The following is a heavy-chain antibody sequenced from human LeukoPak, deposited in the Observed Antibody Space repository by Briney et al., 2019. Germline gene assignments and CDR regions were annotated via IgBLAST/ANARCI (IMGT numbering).Heavy chain of an antibody. Sequence: GGSLRLSCAASGFTFSSYAMSWVRQAPGKGLEWVSAISGSGGSTYYADSVKGRFTISRDNSKNTLYLQMNSLRAEDTAMYFCAKASVAIPQYCNSWGQGTLVTVSS. V-gene: IGHV3-23*01. CDR2: ISGSGGST. D-gene: IGHD2-2*02. CDR1: GFTFSSYA. CDR3: AKASVAIPQYCNS. J-gene: IGHJ5*02.